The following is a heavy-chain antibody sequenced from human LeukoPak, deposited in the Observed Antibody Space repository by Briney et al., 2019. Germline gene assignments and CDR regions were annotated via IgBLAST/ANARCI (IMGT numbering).Heavy chain of an antibody. D-gene: IGHD3-9*01. Sequence: SETLSLTCTVSGGSISSSTSGWGWYWGWIRQPPGKGLEWIGSIYYSGSTYYNPSLKGRVTISVDTSKNQFSLKLSSVTAADTAVYYCAGFDWSRRYYFDYWGQGTLVTVSS. CDR2: IYYSGST. CDR3: AGFDWSRRYYFDY. J-gene: IGHJ4*02. CDR1: GGSISSSTSGWGWY. V-gene: IGHV4-39*07.